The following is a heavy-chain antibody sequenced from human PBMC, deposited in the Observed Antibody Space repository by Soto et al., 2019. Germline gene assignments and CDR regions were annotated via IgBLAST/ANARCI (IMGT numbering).Heavy chain of an antibody. CDR1: GFNFRDYN. D-gene: IGHD5-18*01. Sequence: EVQLGESGGDLVQPGGSLRLSCAASGFNFRDYNMNGVRQAPGKGLEWVSHITATTGITYYADSVNGRFTISRDNPKNSLSLQINSLRDEDTAFYYCVRAACGDCYGYGYWGQGALVIVSS. J-gene: IGHJ4*02. CDR2: ITATTGIT. V-gene: IGHV3-48*02. CDR3: VRAACGDCYGYGY.